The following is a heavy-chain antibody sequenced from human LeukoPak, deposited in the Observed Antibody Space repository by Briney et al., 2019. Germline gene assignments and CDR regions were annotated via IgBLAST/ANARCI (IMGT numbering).Heavy chain of an antibody. J-gene: IGHJ3*02. V-gene: IGHV4-59*01. CDR3: AREQSPSDAFDI. Sequence: SATLSLTCPVSGGSISSYYWSWIRQPPGKGLEWIGYIYYSGSTNYNPSLKSRVTISVDTSKNQFSLKLSSVTAADTAVYYCAREQSPSDAFDIWGQGTMVTVSS. CDR2: IYYSGST. CDR1: GGSISSYY.